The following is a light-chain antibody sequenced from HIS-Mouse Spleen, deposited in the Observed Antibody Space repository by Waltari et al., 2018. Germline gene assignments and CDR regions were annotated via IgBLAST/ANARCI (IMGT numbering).Light chain of an antibody. J-gene: IGKJ1*01. CDR2: GAS. Sequence: EIVMTQSPATLSVSPGERATLSCRASQSVSSNLAWYQQKPGQAPRHLIYGASNRAKGRPARFSGSGSGTEFTLTISSMQSEECAVYYCQQYNNWPPWTFGQGTKVEIK. CDR3: QQYNNWPPWT. CDR1: QSVSSN. V-gene: IGKV3-15*01.